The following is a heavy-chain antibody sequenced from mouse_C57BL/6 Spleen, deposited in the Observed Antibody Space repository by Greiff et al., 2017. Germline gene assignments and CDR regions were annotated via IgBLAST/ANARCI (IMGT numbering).Heavy chain of an antibody. V-gene: IGHV1-82*01. Sequence: QVQLQQSGPELVKPGASVKISCKASGYAFSSSWMNWVKQRPGKGLEWIGRIYPGDGDTNYNGTFKGKATLTADKSSSTAYMQLSSLTSEDSAVYFCARSLYCGSSCYFDYWGQGTTLTVSS. J-gene: IGHJ2*01. CDR2: IYPGDGDT. D-gene: IGHD1-1*01. CDR3: ARSLYCGSSCYFDY. CDR1: GYAFSSSW.